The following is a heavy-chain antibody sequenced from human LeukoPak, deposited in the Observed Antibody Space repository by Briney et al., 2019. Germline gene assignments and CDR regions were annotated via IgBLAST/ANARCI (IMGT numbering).Heavy chain of an antibody. Sequence: SETLSLSCAVSLGSIRSGSYNRRWIRQPAGKGLEWIGRIYTSGSTNYNPSLKSRVTISVDTSKNQFSLKLSSVTAADTAVYYCARDPGLLWFGEYIGAFDYWGQGTLVTVSS. CDR1: LGSIRSGSYN. V-gene: IGHV4-61*02. D-gene: IGHD3-10*01. J-gene: IGHJ4*02. CDR3: ARDPGLLWFGEYIGAFDY. CDR2: IYTSGST.